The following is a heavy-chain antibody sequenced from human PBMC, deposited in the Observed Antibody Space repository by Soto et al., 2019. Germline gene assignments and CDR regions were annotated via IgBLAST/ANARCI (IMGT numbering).Heavy chain of an antibody. CDR3: ASDPSSGWDQGYGMDV. Sequence: PSETLSLTCTVSGGSISTYYWSWIRQPPGKGLEWIGYIYYSGSTSYNPSLKSRVTISVDTSKNQLSLKLRSVTAADTAVYYCASDPSSGWDQGYGMDVWGQGTTVTVSS. CDR1: GGSISTYY. D-gene: IGHD6-19*01. CDR2: IYYSGST. J-gene: IGHJ6*02. V-gene: IGHV4-59*01.